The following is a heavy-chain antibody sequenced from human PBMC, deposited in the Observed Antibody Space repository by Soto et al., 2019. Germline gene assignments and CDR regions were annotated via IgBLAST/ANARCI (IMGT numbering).Heavy chain of an antibody. J-gene: IGHJ6*02. V-gene: IGHV3-48*02. CDR1: GFTFSSYS. D-gene: IGHD4-17*01. CDR2: ISSSSSTI. CDR3: ARDDYGGNSVWDNYYYYGMDV. Sequence: GGSLRLSCAASGFTFSSYSMNWVRQAPGKGLEWVSYISSSSSTIYYADSVKGRFTISRDNAKNSLYLQMNSLRDEDTAVYYCARDDYGGNSVWDNYYYYGMDVWGQGTTVTVAS.